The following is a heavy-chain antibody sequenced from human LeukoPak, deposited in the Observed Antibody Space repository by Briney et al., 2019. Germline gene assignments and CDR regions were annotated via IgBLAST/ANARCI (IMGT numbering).Heavy chain of an antibody. J-gene: IGHJ6*04. Sequence: PSETLSLTCTVSGGSVSSGSYYWSWIRQPPGKVLEWIGYIYYSGSTNYNPSLKSRITISVDTSKNQFSLKLSSVTAADTAVYYCASPYSSSWYSPYYYYGMDVWGKGTTVTVSS. CDR3: ASPYSSSWYSPYYYYGMDV. CDR2: IYYSGST. V-gene: IGHV4-61*01. CDR1: GGSVSSGSYY. D-gene: IGHD6-13*01.